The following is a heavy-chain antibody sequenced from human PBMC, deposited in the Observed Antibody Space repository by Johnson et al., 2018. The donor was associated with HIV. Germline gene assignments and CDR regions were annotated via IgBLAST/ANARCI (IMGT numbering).Heavy chain of an antibody. V-gene: IGHV3-30*14. CDR3: AREESSSSRDGFDI. Sequence: LEWVAVISYDGSNKYYADSVKGRFTISRDNSKNTLYLQMNSLRVEDTAVYYCAREESSSSRDGFDIWGQGTMVTVSS. D-gene: IGHD6-6*01. CDR2: ISYDGSNK. J-gene: IGHJ3*02.